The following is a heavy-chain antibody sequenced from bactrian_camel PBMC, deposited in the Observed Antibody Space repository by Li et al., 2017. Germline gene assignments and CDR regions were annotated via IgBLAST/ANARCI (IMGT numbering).Heavy chain of an antibody. CDR3: AADLLPACAIRSSMLSGRTYEYNN. J-gene: IGHJ4*01. Sequence: HVQLVESGGGSVQAGGSLRLSCERSGFVYTGYCISWSRQAPGKEREGVAVIYSGGGSGSTHYADSVKGRFTISQNRTIFTVYLQMTSLKPEDSAMYYCAADLLPACAIRSSMLSGRTYEYNNWGQGTQVTVS. V-gene: IGHV3S1*01. CDR1: GFVYTGYC. CDR2: IYSGGGSGST. D-gene: IGHD1*01.